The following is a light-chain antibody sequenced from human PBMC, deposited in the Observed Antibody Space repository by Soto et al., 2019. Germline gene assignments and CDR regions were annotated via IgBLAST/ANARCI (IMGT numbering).Light chain of an antibody. CDR3: QQSYSHLIT. Sequence: DIQITHSPSSLSASVVYRVNITCRASQTISRSLNWYQQKPGKAPKLLIFRASTLQSGVPSRFSGGGSGTDFTLTINRLQPEDFATYYCQQSYSHLITFGQGTRLEI. CDR1: QTISRS. V-gene: IGKV1-39*01. CDR2: RAS. J-gene: IGKJ5*01.